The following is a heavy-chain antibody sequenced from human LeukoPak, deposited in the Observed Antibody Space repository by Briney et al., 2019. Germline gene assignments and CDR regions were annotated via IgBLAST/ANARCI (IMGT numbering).Heavy chain of an antibody. CDR2: INHSGST. V-gene: IGHV4-34*01. CDR3: ARRRGGSSGWYKSNWFDP. D-gene: IGHD6-19*01. J-gene: IGHJ5*02. CDR1: GGSFSGYY. Sequence: SETLSLTCAVYGGSFSGYYWSWIRQPPGKGLEWIGEINHSGSTNYNPSLKSRVTISVDTSKNQFSLELSSVTAADTAVYYCARRRGGSSGWYKSNWFDPWGQGTLVTVSS.